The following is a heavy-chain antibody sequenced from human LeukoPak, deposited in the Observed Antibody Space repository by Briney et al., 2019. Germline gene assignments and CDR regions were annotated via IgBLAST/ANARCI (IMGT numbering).Heavy chain of an antibody. CDR3: ASGYCSGGSCYSRDFDY. Sequence: GRSLRLSCAASGFTFSSYGMHWVRQAPGKGLEWVAVRWYDGSNKYYADSVKGRFTISRDNSKNTLYLQMNSLRAEDTAVYYCASGYCSGGSCYSRDFDYWGQGTLVTVSS. J-gene: IGHJ4*02. CDR1: GFTFSSYG. D-gene: IGHD2-15*01. V-gene: IGHV3-33*01. CDR2: RWYDGSNK.